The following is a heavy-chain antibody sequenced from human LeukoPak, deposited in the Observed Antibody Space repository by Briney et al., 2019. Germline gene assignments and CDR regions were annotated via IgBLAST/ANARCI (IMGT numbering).Heavy chain of an antibody. V-gene: IGHV4-59*12. CDR3: ARDLYDILTGFNWFDP. CDR2: IYYSGST. J-gene: IGHJ5*02. D-gene: IGHD3-9*01. Sequence: SETLSLTCTVSGGSISSYYWSWIRQPPGKGLEWIGYIYYSGSTNYNPSLKSRITISVDTSKNQFSLKLSSVTAADTAVYYCARDLYDILTGFNWFDPWGQGTLVTVSS. CDR1: GGSISSYY.